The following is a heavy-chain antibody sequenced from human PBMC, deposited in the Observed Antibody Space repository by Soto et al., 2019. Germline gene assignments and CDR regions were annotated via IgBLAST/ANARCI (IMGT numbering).Heavy chain of an antibody. CDR3: ARGRSSYGPKSENWFDP. CDR1: GGSFSGYY. J-gene: IGHJ5*02. CDR2: INHSGST. V-gene: IGHV4-34*01. D-gene: IGHD6-13*01. Sequence: PSETLSLTCAVYGGSFSGYYWSWIRQPPGKGLEWIGEINHSGSTNYNPSLKSRVTISVDTSKNQFSLKLSSVTAADTAAYYCARGRSSYGPKSENWFDPWGQGTLVTVSS.